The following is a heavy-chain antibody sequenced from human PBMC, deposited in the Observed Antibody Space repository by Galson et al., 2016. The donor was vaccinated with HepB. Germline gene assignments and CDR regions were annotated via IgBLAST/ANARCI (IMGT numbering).Heavy chain of an antibody. CDR2: IGSRSSPI. D-gene: IGHD3-16*02. CDR1: GFTFSSYA. Sequence: SLRLSCAASGFTFSSYALNWVRQAPGKGLEWVSYIGSRSSPIHYADSVKGRFTISRDNSKNTLYLQMNSLRAEDTAVYYCARGFRLGDLSSPRERDASDMWGQGTMVTVSS. J-gene: IGHJ3*02. V-gene: IGHV3-48*01. CDR3: ARGFRLGDLSSPRERDASDM.